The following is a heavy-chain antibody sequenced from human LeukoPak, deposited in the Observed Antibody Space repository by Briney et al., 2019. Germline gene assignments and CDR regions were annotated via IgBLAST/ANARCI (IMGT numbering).Heavy chain of an antibody. Sequence: ASVKVSCKASGYTFTSYAMHWVRQAPGQRLEWMGWINAGNGNTKYSQKFQGRVTITRDTSASTAYMELSSLRSEDTAVYYCARGARKYDFWSGYYTPFDSWGQGTLVTVSS. CDR1: GYTFTSYA. CDR3: ARGARKYDFWSGYYTPFDS. D-gene: IGHD3-3*01. CDR2: INAGNGNT. V-gene: IGHV1-3*01. J-gene: IGHJ4*02.